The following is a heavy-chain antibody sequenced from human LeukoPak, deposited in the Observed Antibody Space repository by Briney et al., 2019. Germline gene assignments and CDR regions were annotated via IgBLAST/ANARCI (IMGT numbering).Heavy chain of an antibody. CDR3: ARLSGSFDFDY. Sequence: ASVKVSCKASGYTFTSYDINWVRQAPGQGLEWMGWINPNSGGTNYAQKFQGRVTMTRDTSISTAYMELSRLRSDDTAVYYCARLSGSFDFDYWGQGTLVTVSS. CDR2: INPNSGGT. D-gene: IGHD1-26*01. J-gene: IGHJ4*02. V-gene: IGHV1-2*02. CDR1: GYTFTSYD.